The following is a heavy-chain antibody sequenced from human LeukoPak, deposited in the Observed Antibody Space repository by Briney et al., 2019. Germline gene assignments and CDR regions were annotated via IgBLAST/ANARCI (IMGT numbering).Heavy chain of an antibody. V-gene: IGHV1-18*01. CDR1: GYTFTSYG. CDR2: TSAYNGNT. Sequence: ASVKVSRKASGYTFTSYGISWVRQAPGQGLEWMGWTSAYNGNTNYAQKLQGRVTMTTDTSTSTAYMELRSLRSDDTAVYYCARRQYYYDSSGYYVYYYYGMDVWGQGTTVTVSS. D-gene: IGHD3-22*01. CDR3: ARRQYYYDSSGYYVYYYYGMDV. J-gene: IGHJ6*02.